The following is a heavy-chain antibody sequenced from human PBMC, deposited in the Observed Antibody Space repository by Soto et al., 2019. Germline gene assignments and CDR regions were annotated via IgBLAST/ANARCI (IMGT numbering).Heavy chain of an antibody. V-gene: IGHV1-2*02. CDR2: INPLIXGS. Sequence: ASVHVSWQASGHPVSGDYGHCLRQAPGQRAWWMGCINPLIXGSNYAQKFQGRVNMTMGTSISTAYSELSRMRSDDAAVYYCERAEDLEMATSTYYYYGMDFWGQRTTVTVSS. CDR1: GHPVSGDY. J-gene: IGHJ6*02. D-gene: IGHD5-12*01. CDR3: ERAEDLEMATSTYYYYGMDF.